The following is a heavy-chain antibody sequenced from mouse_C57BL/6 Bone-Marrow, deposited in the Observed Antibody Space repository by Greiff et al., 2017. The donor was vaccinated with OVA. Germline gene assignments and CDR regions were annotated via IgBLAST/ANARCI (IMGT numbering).Heavy chain of an antibody. CDR1: GYSITSGYY. CDR2: ISYDGSN. CDR3: ARNAYYSNYDYYAMDY. D-gene: IGHD2-5*01. J-gene: IGHJ4*01. Sequence: EVHLVESGPGLVKPSQSLSLTCSVTGYSITSGYYWNWIRQFPGNKLEWMGYISYDGSNNYNPSLKNRISITRDTSKNQFFLKLNSVTTEDTATYYRARNAYYSNYDYYAMDYWGQGTSVTVSS. V-gene: IGHV3-6*01.